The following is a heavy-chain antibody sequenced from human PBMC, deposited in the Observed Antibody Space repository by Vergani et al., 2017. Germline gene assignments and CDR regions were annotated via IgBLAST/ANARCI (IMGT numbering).Heavy chain of an antibody. J-gene: IGHJ5*02. CDR2: IYYSGST. CDR3: ARSPLGAYYYGSGSYYKYPYNWFDP. V-gene: IGHV4-59*01. D-gene: IGHD3-10*01. Sequence: QVQLQESGPGLVKPSETLSLTCTVSGGSISSYYWSWIRQPPGKGLEWIGYIYYSGSTNDNPSLKSRVTISVDTSKNQFSLKLSSVTAADTAVYYCARSPLGAYYYGSGSYYKYPYNWFDPWGQGTLVTVSS. CDR1: GGSISSYY.